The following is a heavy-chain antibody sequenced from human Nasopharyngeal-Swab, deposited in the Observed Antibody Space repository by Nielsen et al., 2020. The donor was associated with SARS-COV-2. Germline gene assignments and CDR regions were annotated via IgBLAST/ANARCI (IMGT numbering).Heavy chain of an antibody. J-gene: IGHJ4*02. CDR2: ISYDGSNK. D-gene: IGHD5-18*01. CDR3: ARGGKNTAMALTDY. Sequence: GGSLRLSCAASGFTFSSYGMHWVRQAPGKGLEWVAVISYDGSNKYYADSVKGRFTISRDNSKNTLYLQMNSLRAEDTAVYYCARGGKNTAMALTDYWGQGTLVTVSS. CDR1: GFTFSSYG. V-gene: IGHV3-30*03.